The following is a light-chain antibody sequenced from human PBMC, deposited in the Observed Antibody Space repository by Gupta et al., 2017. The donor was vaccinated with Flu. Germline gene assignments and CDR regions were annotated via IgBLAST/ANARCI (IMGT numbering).Light chain of an antibody. CDR2: EVT. CDR1: SSDIGAYKY. Sequence: QYALTNHPPGSGSPGQSIPIPCTGTSSDIGAYKYVSWHQQHAGKAPKLIIYEVTTRPSGVPDPFSGSKSGNTASLSVSGLQAEDEGDYYCSSHTVSDTFVFGTGTAVTVL. V-gene: IGLV2-8*01. CDR3: SSHTVSDTFV. J-gene: IGLJ1*01.